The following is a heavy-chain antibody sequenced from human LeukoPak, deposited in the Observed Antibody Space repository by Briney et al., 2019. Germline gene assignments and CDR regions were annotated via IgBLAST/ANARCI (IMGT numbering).Heavy chain of an antibody. D-gene: IGHD2-2*01. CDR1: GFSFSNYG. CDR2: ISISSNSI. CDR3: ARERSSYYGMDV. V-gene: IGHV3-48*04. J-gene: IGHJ6*02. Sequence: PGGSLRLSCAGSGFSFSNYGMNWVRQAPGKGLEWVSYISISSNSIYYADSVKGRFTISRDNAKNSLYLQMNSLRGEDTAVYYCARERSSYYGMDVWGQGTTVTVSS.